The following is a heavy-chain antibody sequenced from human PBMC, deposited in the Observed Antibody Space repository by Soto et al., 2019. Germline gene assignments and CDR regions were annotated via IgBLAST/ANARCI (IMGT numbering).Heavy chain of an antibody. D-gene: IGHD3-3*01. CDR1: GNTFTRNK. V-gene: IGHV1-46*01. Sequence: ASVKVSCKLSGNTFTRNKIHWVRQAPGQGREWMGMINPRDGSTTDAQTFRGRLIGTRDTSTTMVYMELSSRRFDETAVYFCAGDLYLDFWTDPSHFFGMDVWGQGNTVPVSS. CDR2: INPRDGST. J-gene: IGHJ6*02. CDR3: AGDLYLDFWTDPSHFFGMDV.